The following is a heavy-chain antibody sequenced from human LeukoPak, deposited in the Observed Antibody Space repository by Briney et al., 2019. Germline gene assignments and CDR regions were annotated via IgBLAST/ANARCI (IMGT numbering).Heavy chain of an antibody. V-gene: IGHV5-51*01. CDR2: IYPGVSDT. D-gene: IGHD2-15*01. CDR3: ARRDCSGGSCFNAFDI. J-gene: IGHJ3*02. Sequence: GESLKISCKGSGYSFTSYWIGLVRQMPGKGLEWMGIIYPGVSDTRYSPSFQGQVTISADKSIRTAYLQWSSLKAPAQVTDYCARRDCSGGSCFNAFDIWGQGTMVTVSS. CDR1: GYSFTSYW.